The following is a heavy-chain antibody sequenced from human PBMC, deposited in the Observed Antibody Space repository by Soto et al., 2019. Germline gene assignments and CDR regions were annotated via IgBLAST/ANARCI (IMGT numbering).Heavy chain of an antibody. J-gene: IGHJ5*02. D-gene: IGHD3-22*01. CDR3: ARAETIVVVSGFDP. V-gene: IGHV1-69*13. Sequence: ASVKVSCKASGGTFSSYAISWVRQALGQGLEWMGGIIPIFGTANYAQKFQGRVTITADESTSTAYMELSSLRSEDTAVYYCARAETIVVVSGFDPWGQGTLVTVSS. CDR2: IIPIFGTA. CDR1: GGTFSSYA.